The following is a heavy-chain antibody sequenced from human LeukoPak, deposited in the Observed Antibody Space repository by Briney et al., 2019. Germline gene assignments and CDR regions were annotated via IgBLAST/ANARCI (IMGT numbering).Heavy chain of an antibody. CDR3: ARRAGATAYYYYYMDV. V-gene: IGHV4-34*01. CDR2: INHSGST. CDR1: GGSFSGYY. J-gene: IGHJ6*03. Sequence: PSETLSLTCAVYGGSFSGYYWSWIRQPPGKGLEWIGEINHSGSTNYNLSLKSRVTISVDTSKNQFSLKLSSVTAADTAVYYCARRAGATAYYYYYMDVWGKGTTVTVSS. D-gene: IGHD1-1*01.